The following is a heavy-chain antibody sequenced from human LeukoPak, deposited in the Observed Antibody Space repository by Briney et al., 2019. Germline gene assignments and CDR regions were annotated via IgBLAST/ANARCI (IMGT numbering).Heavy chain of an antibody. CDR2: KYYSGRT. CDR1: GGSISSYY. Sequence: PSETLSLTCTVSGGSISSYYWSWIRQPPGKGLEWIGYKYYSGRTNYNPSLKSRVTISVDTSKNQISLKLTSVTAADTAVCYCARGGYTYGFDAFDFWGQGTMVTVSS. J-gene: IGHJ3*01. V-gene: IGHV4-59*01. D-gene: IGHD5-18*01. CDR3: ARGGYTYGFDAFDF.